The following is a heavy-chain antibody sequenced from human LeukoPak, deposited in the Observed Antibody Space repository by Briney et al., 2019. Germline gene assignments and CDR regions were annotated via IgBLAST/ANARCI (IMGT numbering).Heavy chain of an antibody. D-gene: IGHD6-19*01. CDR3: ASPAVAGTGYYYYYMGV. Sequence: PSETLSLTCTVSGYSISSGYYWGWIRQPPGKGLEWIGSIYHNGITYDNPSLKSRATISVDTSKNQFSLKLTSVTAADTAVYYCASPAVAGTGYYYYYMGVWGQGTTVTVSS. V-gene: IGHV4-38-2*02. CDR2: IYHNGIT. CDR1: GYSISSGYY. J-gene: IGHJ6*03.